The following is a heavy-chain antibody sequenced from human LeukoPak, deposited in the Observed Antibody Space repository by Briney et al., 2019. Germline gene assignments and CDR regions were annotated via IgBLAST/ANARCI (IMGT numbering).Heavy chain of an antibody. D-gene: IGHD6-13*01. CDR2: IYHSGST. CDR3: ASLTDSSSWKFDP. V-gene: IGHV4-4*02. CDR1: GGSISSSNW. J-gene: IGHJ5*02. Sequence: PSGTLSLTCAVSGGSISSSNWWSWVRQPPGKGLEWIGEIYHSGSTNYNPSLKSRVTISVDKSKNQFSLKLSSVTAADTAVYYCASLTDSSSWKFDPWGQGTLVTVSS.